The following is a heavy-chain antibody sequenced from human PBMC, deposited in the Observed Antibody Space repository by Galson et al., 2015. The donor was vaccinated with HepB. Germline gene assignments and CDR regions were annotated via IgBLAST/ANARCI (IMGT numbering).Heavy chain of an antibody. J-gene: IGHJ2*01. CDR3: ARREAAPYWYFDL. CDR1: GYSISSGYY. D-gene: IGHD2-15*01. CDR2: IYHSGST. Sequence: ETLSLTCTVSGYSISSGYYWGWIRQPPGKGLEWIGSIYHSGSTYYNPSLKSRVTISVDTSKSQFSLKLSSVTAADTAVYYCARREAAPYWYFDLWGRGTLVTVSS. V-gene: IGHV4-38-2*02.